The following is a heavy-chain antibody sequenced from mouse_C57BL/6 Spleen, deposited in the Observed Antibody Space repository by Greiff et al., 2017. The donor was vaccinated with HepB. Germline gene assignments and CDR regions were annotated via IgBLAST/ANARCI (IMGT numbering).Heavy chain of an antibody. Sequence: VQLQESGAELARPGASVKLSCKASGYTFTSYGISWVKQRTGQGLEWIGEIYPRSGNTYYNEKFKGKATLTADKSSSTAYMELRSLTSEDSAVYFCARGGSNEYFDVWGTGTTVTVSS. J-gene: IGHJ1*03. CDR2: IYPRSGNT. D-gene: IGHD2-5*01. CDR3: ARGGSNEYFDV. CDR1: GYTFTSYG. V-gene: IGHV1-81*01.